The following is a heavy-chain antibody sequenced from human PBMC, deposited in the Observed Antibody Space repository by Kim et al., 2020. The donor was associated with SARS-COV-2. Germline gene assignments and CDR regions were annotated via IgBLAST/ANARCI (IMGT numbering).Heavy chain of an antibody. V-gene: IGHV3-23*01. Sequence: GGSLRLSCAASGFNSNNYAMSWVRQAPGKGLEWVSAITKYDGRTYYADSVKGRFSISRDISKNTVYLQMNSLRAEDTALYYCAKDHPASGWPTFDYGGQGTLVTVSS. J-gene: IGHJ4*02. D-gene: IGHD6-19*01. CDR3: AKDHPASGWPTFDY. CDR1: GFNSNNYA. CDR2: ITKYDGRT.